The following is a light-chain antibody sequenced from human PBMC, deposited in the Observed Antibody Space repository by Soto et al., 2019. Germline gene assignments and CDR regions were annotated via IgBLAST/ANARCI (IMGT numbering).Light chain of an antibody. Sequence: QSALTQPASVSGSPGQSITISCTGTSSDVGSYDLVSWYQHHPGTAPKLILYEVTKRPSGFSNRFSGSKSGNTASLTISGLQTEDDSHYYCCSYASGNTLLFGGGTKVTVL. V-gene: IGLV2-23*02. J-gene: IGLJ2*01. CDR2: EVT. CDR3: CSYASGNTLL. CDR1: SSDVGSYDL.